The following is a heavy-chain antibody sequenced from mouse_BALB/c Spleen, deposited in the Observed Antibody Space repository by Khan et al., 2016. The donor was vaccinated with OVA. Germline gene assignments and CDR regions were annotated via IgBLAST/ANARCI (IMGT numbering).Heavy chain of an antibody. D-gene: IGHD2-10*01. Sequence: QVQLKESGPGLVAPSQSLSITCTISGFSLTNYGVHWVRQPPGKGLEWLVLMWSDGSTTYNSALKSRLTISKDNSKSQVFLKMNSLQTDDTAMYFCARQPYYHYNVMDYWGQGTSATVSS. CDR1: GFSLTNYG. CDR2: MWSDGST. J-gene: IGHJ4*01. CDR3: ARQPYYHYNVMDY. V-gene: IGHV2-6-1*01.